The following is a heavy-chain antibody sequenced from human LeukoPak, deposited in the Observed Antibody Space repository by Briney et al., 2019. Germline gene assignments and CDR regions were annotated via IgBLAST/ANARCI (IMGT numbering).Heavy chain of an antibody. V-gene: IGHV3-20*04. D-gene: IGHD3-10*01. CDR3: ASDRVLGSGSLDN. Sequence: GGSLRLSCGASGFTFDDYGMSWVRHPPGKGLEWVSGINRNGGSADYADSVKGRFTISRDNSKNTLYLQMNSLRAEDTAVYYCASDRVLGSGSLDNWGQGTLVTVSS. CDR2: INRNGGSA. CDR1: GFTFDDYG. J-gene: IGHJ4*02.